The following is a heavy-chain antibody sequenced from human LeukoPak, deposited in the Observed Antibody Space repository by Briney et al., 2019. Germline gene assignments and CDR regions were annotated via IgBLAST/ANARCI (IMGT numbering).Heavy chain of an antibody. V-gene: IGHV3-30*03. CDR2: ISYDGTKK. D-gene: IGHD2-15*01. CDR1: GFIFSDYN. CDR3: ARFPRYCSGGSCPHFDY. J-gene: IGHJ4*02. Sequence: GGSLRLSCVVSGFIFSDYNMHWVRQAPGKGLEWVTIISYDGTKKYYADSVKGRFTISRDNAKNSLYLQMNSLRAEDTAVYYCARFPRYCSGGSCPHFDYWGQGTLVTVSS.